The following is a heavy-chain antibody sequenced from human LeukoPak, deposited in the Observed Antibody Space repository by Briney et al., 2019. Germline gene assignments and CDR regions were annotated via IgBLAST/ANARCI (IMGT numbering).Heavy chain of an antibody. CDR3: ARDQGSGWYDY. Sequence: GGSLRLSCAASGFTFSSYAMHWVRQAPGKGLEWVAVISYDGSNKYYADSVKGRFTISRDNSKNTLYLQMNSLRAEDTTVYYCARDQGSGWYDYWGQGTLVTVSS. D-gene: IGHD6-19*01. CDR2: ISYDGSNK. J-gene: IGHJ4*02. CDR1: GFTFSSYA. V-gene: IGHV3-30-3*01.